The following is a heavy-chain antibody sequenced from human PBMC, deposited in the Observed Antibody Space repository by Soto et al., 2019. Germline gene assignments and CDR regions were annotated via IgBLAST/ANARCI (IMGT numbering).Heavy chain of an antibody. CDR2: ISGSGGYT. CDR1: GFTFSSYA. J-gene: IGHJ4*02. V-gene: IGHV3-23*01. CDR3: VKDPLKWELRFEPSYYFDY. Sequence: EVQLLESGGGLVQPGGSLRLSCAASGFTFSSYAMSWVRQAPGKGLEWVSTISGSGGYTYYADSVKGRFTISRDNSKNTLYLQMNSLRAEDTAVYFCVKDPLKWELRFEPSYYFDYWGQGTLVTVSS. D-gene: IGHD1-26*01.